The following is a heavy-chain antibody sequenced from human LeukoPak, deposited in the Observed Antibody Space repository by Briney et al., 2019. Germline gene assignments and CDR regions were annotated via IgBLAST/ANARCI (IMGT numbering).Heavy chain of an antibody. V-gene: IGHV4-39*01. CDR3: ARHGYSYGYGHYYYYMDV. J-gene: IGHJ6*03. Sequence: PSETLSLTCTVSGGSISSSSYYWGWIRQPPGKGLEWIGSIYYSGSTYYNPSLKSRVTISVDTSKNQFSLKLSSVTAADTAVSYCARHGYSYGYGHYYYYMDVWGKGTTVTVSS. CDR2: IYYSGST. D-gene: IGHD5-18*01. CDR1: GGSISSSSYY.